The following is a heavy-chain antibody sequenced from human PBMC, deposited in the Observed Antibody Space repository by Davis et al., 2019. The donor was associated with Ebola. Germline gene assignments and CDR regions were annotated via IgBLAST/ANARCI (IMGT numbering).Heavy chain of an antibody. Sequence: PSETLSLTCTVSGGSISSYYWSGIRQPPGKGLEWIGYIYYSGSTNYNPSLKSRVTISVDTSKNQFSLKLSSVTAADTAVYYCAREGIGHPSYYMDVWGKGTTVTVSS. J-gene: IGHJ6*03. V-gene: IGHV4-59*12. D-gene: IGHD2-21*01. CDR1: GGSISSYY. CDR2: IYYSGST. CDR3: AREGIGHPSYYMDV.